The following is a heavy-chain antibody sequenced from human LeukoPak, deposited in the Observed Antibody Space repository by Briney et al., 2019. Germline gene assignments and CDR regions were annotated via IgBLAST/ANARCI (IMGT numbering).Heavy chain of an antibody. CDR1: GFTFRSYG. V-gene: IGHV3-30*02. CDR2: IWYDEITK. CDR3: ARDHSDVIFGVVISSHYMDV. D-gene: IGHD3-3*01. J-gene: IGHJ6*03. Sequence: GGSLRLSCVASGFTFRSYGIHWVRQAPGKGLEWLAFIWYDEITKNYADSVKGRFTISRDNSKNTLYLQMNSLRAEDTAVYYCARDHSDVIFGVVISSHYMDVWGKGTTVTVSS.